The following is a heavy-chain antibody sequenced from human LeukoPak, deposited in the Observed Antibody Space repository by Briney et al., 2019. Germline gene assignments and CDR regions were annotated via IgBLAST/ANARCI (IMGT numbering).Heavy chain of an antibody. CDR1: GFIFGSYW. CDR2: IKQDGSET. Sequence: GEPLRLSWAPSGFIFGSYWMSWARQVPGRGREWVANIKQDGSETYYVASWEARFPISRNNAKNSLFLQMHSLRADDTALYYCARGVSSASYLRYYFEYGGRGILVTVSS. J-gene: IGHJ4*02. D-gene: IGHD6-13*01. CDR3: ARGVSSASYLRYYFEY. V-gene: IGHV3-7*03.